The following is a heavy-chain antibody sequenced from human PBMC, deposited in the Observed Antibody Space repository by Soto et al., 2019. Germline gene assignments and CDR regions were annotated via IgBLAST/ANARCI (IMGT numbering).Heavy chain of an antibody. CDR3: VKSRGGNNFDFFY. J-gene: IGHJ4*02. V-gene: IGHV3-64D*06. Sequence: GGSLRLSCSATGFTFSSYSMHWVRQAPGKGLEYVSGIRGNGDPPFYADSVKGRFTISRDNSKNTLYLQMSSLSADDTAVYYCVKSRGGNNFDFFYCGQVSLVTLSS. CDR1: GFTFSSYS. D-gene: IGHD5-12*01. CDR2: IRGNGDPP.